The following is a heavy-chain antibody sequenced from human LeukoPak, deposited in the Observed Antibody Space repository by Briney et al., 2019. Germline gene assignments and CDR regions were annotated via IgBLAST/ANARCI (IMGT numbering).Heavy chain of an antibody. CDR2: IRSKANSYAT. V-gene: IGHV3-73*01. Sequence: GGSLKLSCAASGFTFSGSAMHWVRQASGKGLEWVGRIRSKANSYATAYAASVKGRFTISRDDSKNTAYLQMNSLKTGDTAVYYCTIAYSGSYLLGYWGQGTLVTVSS. CDR3: TIAYSGSYLLGY. D-gene: IGHD1-26*01. J-gene: IGHJ4*02. CDR1: GFTFSGSA.